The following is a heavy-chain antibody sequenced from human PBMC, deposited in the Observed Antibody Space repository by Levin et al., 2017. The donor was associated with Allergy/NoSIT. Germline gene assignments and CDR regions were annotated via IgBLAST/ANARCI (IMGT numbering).Heavy chain of an antibody. CDR2: IDPRGGTT. J-gene: IGHJ6*02. Sequence: GGSLRLSCKASGYILSNFWLHWVRQAPGQGLEWMGIIDPRGGTTRYAQKFQGRVTMTRDTSTSAVYMEVTNLRSDDTASYFCARAPSDYYGMDVWGQGTTVTVSS. V-gene: IGHV1-46*01. CDR1: GYILSNFW. CDR3: ARAPSDYYGMDV.